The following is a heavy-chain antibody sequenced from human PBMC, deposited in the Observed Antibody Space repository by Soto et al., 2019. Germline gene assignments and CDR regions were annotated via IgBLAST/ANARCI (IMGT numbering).Heavy chain of an antibody. CDR3: ARDVQAWEPAGWFDP. J-gene: IGHJ5*02. V-gene: IGHV3-33*01. CDR2: IWYDGSTK. CDR1: GFTFSSYG. Sequence: QVQLVESGGGVVQPGRSLRLSCAASGFTFSSYGMHWVRQAPGKGLEWVAVIWYDGSTKYYADSVKGRFTISRDNSKNSMYLQMHSLSAEDTAVYYCARDVQAWEPAGWFDPWGQGTLVTVSS. D-gene: IGHD1-26*01.